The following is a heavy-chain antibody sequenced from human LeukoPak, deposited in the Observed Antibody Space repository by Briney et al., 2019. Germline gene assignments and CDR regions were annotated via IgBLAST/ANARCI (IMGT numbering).Heavy chain of an antibody. CDR3: ATASYCTGGSCYFGY. CDR1: GYSFTSYW. CDR2: IYPADSDT. V-gene: IGHV5-51*01. D-gene: IGHD2-8*02. Sequence: GESLKISCKGSGYSFTSYWIGWVRQMPGKGLEWMGIIYPADSDTRYSPSFQGQVTISADKSISTAYLQWSSLKASDTAMYYCATASYCTGGSCYFGYWGQGTLVTVSS. J-gene: IGHJ4*02.